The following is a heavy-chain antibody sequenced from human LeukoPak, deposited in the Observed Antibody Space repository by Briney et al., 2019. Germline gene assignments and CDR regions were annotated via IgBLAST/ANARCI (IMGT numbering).Heavy chain of an antibody. CDR2: IYYSGST. V-gene: IGHV4-39*01. CDR1: GGSISSSSYY. Sequence: TPSETLSLTCTVSGGSISSSSYYWGWIRQPPGKGLEWIGSIYYSGSTYYNPSLKSRVTISVDTSKNQFSLKLSSVTATDTAVYYCARVRGGILLWFGDSGPGGYFDYWGQGTLVTVSS. CDR3: ARVRGGILLWFGDSGPGGYFDY. D-gene: IGHD3-10*01. J-gene: IGHJ4*02.